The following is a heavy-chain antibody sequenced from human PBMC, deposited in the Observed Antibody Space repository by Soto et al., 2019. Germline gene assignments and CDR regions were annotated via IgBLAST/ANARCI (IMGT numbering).Heavy chain of an antibody. CDR1: GFSLTTGKMG. D-gene: IGHD3-9*01. J-gene: IGHJ6*02. CDR3: ARMKVDSYQFYYAMDV. V-gene: IGHV2-26*01. CDR2: IFSDNER. Sequence: SGPTLVNPTETLTLTCTVSGFSLTTGKMGVSWIRQPPGKALEWLAHIFSDNERSYSTSLQGRLTISKDTSGSQVVLSMTNVDPVDTATYYCARMKVDSYQFYYAMDVWGQGATVTVSS.